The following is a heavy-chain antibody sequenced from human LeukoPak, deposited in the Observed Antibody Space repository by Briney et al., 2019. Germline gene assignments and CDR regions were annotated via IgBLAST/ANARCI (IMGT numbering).Heavy chain of an antibody. D-gene: IGHD3-22*01. CDR3: ARDVRYYDSSGLDY. CDR1: GDSVSSGSNY. V-gene: IGHV4-61*10. J-gene: IGHJ4*02. CDR2: IYNSWTT. Sequence: SETLSLTCTVSGDSVSSGSNYWSWIRQPAGKGLEWIGRIYNSWTTNYNPSLKSRVTISVDTSKNQFSLKLSSVTAADTAVYYCARDVRYYDSSGLDYWGQGTLVTVSS.